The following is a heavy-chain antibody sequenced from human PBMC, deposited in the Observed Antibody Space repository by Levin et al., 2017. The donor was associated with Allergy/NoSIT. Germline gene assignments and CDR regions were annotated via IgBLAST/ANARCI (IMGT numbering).Heavy chain of an antibody. CDR1: GGSITSSSYY. Sequence: GSLRLSCTVSGGSITSSSYYWGWIRQPPGKGLEWIGSYFYSGNTYYSPSHKSRATISADTSKNQFSLRLTSVTAADTAVYYCARYTRAVVSSNPTKASFDYWGQGTLVIVSS. V-gene: IGHV4-39*01. CDR2: YFYSGNT. D-gene: IGHD3-22*01. J-gene: IGHJ4*02. CDR3: ARYTRAVVSSNPTKASFDY.